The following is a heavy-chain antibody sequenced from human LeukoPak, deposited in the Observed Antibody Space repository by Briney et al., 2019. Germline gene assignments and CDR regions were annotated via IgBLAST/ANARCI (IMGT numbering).Heavy chain of an antibody. CDR1: GFTFSDHY. CDR3: ASTTPAHSFCSSTSCYTGAFDI. Sequence: GGSLRLSCAASGFTFSDHYMDWVRQAPGKGLEWVGRTRNKANSYTTEYAASVKGRFTISRDDSKNSLYLQMNSLKTEDTAVYYCASTTPAHSFCSSTSCYTGAFDIWGQGTMVTVSS. V-gene: IGHV3-72*01. J-gene: IGHJ3*02. CDR2: TRNKANSYTT. D-gene: IGHD2-2*02.